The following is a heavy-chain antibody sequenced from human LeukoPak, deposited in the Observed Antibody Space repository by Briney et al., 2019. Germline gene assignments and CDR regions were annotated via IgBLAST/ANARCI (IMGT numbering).Heavy chain of an antibody. CDR3: ARDGFGTGSN. V-gene: IGHV3-9*01. D-gene: IGHD3-16*01. J-gene: IGHJ4*02. CDR2: ISWNSGSI. Sequence: QSGGSLRLSCAASGFTFDDYAMHWVRQAPGKGLEWVSGISWNSGSIGYADSVKGRFTISRDNAKNSLYLQMNSLRAEDTALYYCARDGFGTGSNWGQGTLVTVSS. CDR1: GFTFDDYA.